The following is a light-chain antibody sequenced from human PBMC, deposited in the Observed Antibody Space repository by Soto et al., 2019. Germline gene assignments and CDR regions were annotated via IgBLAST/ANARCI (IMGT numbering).Light chain of an antibody. CDR1: SSDVGGYNS. J-gene: IGLJ2*01. Sequence: QSVLTQPPSSYGSPGQSVPISCTGTSSDVGGYNSVSWYQQHPGKAPKLVIYEVSKRPSGVPDRFSASKSDNTASLTVSGLQAEDEADYYCSSYAGSKNLVFGGGTKLTVL. CDR2: EVS. CDR3: SSYAGSKNLV. V-gene: IGLV2-8*01.